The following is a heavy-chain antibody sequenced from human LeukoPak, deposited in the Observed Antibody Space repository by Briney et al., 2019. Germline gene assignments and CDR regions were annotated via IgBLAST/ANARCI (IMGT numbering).Heavy chain of an antibody. CDR1: AFTFSGSA. V-gene: IGHV3-73*01. Sequence: PGGSLRLSCAASAFTFSGSAMHWVRQASGKGLEWVGRIRSKANSYATAYAASVKGRFTISRDDSKNTAYLQMNSLKTEDTAVYYCTTRGHYDDYWGQGTLVTVSS. CDR3: TTRGHYDDY. J-gene: IGHJ4*02. CDR2: IRSKANSYAT. D-gene: IGHD4-17*01.